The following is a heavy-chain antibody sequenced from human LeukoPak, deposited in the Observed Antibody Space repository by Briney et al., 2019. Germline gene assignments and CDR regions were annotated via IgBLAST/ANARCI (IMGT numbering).Heavy chain of an antibody. CDR1: GFTFSSYW. V-gene: IGHV3-74*01. CDR3: TRTEYCSPTSCKYASF. J-gene: IGHJ3*01. Sequence: GGSLRLSCAASGFTFSSYWMHWVRQAPGKGLVWVSHINRDGSSTSYADSVKGRFTISRDNAKNTLYLQMNSLRADDTAVYYCTRTEYCSPTSCKYASFWGQGTMVTVSS. D-gene: IGHD2-2*01. CDR2: INRDGSST.